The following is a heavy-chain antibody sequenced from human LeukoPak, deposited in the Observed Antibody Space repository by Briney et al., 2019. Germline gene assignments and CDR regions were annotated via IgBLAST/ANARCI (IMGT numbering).Heavy chain of an antibody. V-gene: IGHV3-23*01. J-gene: IGHJ4*02. CDR1: GFNFDTSV. CDR2: ISGSSGTT. D-gene: IGHD5-12*01. Sequence: PGRSLRLSCTASGFNFDTSVMSSIRRAPRKRLECVSSISGSSGTTYYAGSVKGRFIIFRDNSKNMLFLQMESLRVEDTAVYFCARVDGIAYGYVPLPIYFDVWGQGNLVTVSS. CDR3: ARVDGIAYGYVPLPIYFDV.